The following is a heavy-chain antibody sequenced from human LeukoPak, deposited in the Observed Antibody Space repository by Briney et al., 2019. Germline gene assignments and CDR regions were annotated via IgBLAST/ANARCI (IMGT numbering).Heavy chain of an antibody. CDR1: GGSISSYY. D-gene: IGHD2-2*01. CDR2: IYSSGST. V-gene: IGHV4-4*07. J-gene: IGHJ2*01. Sequence: SGTLSLTCTVSGGSISSYYWSWIRQPAGKGLEGIGRIYSSGSTNYNPSLKSRVTISVDTSKNQFSLKLSSVTAADTAVYYCARGQYHLLYWYFDLWGRGTLVTVSS. CDR3: ARGQYHLLYWYFDL.